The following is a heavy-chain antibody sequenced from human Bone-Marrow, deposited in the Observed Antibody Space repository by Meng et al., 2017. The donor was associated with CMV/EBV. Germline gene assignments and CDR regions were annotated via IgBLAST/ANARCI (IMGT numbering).Heavy chain of an antibody. J-gene: IGHJ5*02. D-gene: IGHD2-2*01. CDR2: IGTYTSDT. CDR3: AREGALGVPAANWFDP. V-gene: IGHV1-18*01. Sequence: ASVKVSCKASGYTFTRYGISWMRQAPGQGPEWMGWIGTYTSDTSYAQKLQGRVTMTTDTSTSTAYMELRSLRSDDTAVYYCAREGALGVPAANWFDPWGQGTRVTVSS. CDR1: GYTFTRYG.